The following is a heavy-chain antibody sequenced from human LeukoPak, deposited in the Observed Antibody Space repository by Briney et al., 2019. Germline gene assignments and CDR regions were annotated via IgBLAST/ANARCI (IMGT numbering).Heavy chain of an antibody. D-gene: IGHD3-22*01. CDR1: GFTFSDYY. CDR2: IGKSGSTI. CDR3: AWNYYDSSGYYLDY. J-gene: IGHJ4*02. Sequence: GGSLRLSCAASGFTFSDYYMSWIRQAPGKGLEWVSYIGKSGSTIYYADSVKGRFTISRDNAKKSLYLQMNSLRAEDTAVYYCAWNYYDSSGYYLDYWGQGTLVTVSS. V-gene: IGHV3-11*04.